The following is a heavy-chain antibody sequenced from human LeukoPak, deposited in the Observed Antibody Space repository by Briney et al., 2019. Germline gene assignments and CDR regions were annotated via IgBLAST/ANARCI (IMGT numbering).Heavy chain of an antibody. D-gene: IGHD3-3*01. Sequence: PGGSLRLSCVAFGFAFSNYEMNWVRQAPGKGLEWISFITPSGGYTLYADSVKGRFTISRDNARNSLFLQMNSLRAEDTAVYYCARDHISIFGGEHGAFDIWGQGTLVTVSS. CDR3: ARDHISIFGGEHGAFDI. V-gene: IGHV3-48*03. CDR1: GFAFSNYE. CDR2: ITPSGGYT. J-gene: IGHJ3*02.